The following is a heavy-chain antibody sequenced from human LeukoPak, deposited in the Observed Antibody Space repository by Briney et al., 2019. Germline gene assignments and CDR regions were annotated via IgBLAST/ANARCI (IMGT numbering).Heavy chain of an antibody. Sequence: GASVKVSCKASGYTFTGYYMHWVRKAPGQGLEWMGWINPNSGGTNYAQKFQGRVTMTRDTSISTAYMELSRLRSDDTAVYYCARDVSYYDFWSGYYKVGYYYYYMDVWGKGTTVTVSS. CDR2: INPNSGGT. J-gene: IGHJ6*03. V-gene: IGHV1-2*02. CDR1: GYTFTGYY. D-gene: IGHD3-3*01. CDR3: ARDVSYYDFWSGYYKVGYYYYYMDV.